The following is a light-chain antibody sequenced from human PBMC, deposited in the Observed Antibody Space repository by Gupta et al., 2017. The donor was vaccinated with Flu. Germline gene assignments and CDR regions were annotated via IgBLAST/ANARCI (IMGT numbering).Light chain of an antibody. Sequence: EVVLTQPPPTLSSPPGERATLSCRARQSISTNLDWYQQKPVQAPRLLIYAASNMATGTPAKFRGSGRGTDCTLTIDSRDPEDFAVYYCQQRSNCRPDYTFGQGTKLDIK. J-gene: IGKJ2*01. CDR1: QSISTN. CDR3: QQRSNCRPDYT. V-gene: IGKV3-11*01. CDR2: AAS.